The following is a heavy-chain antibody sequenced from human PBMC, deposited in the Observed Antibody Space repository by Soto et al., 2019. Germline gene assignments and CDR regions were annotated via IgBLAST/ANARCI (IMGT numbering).Heavy chain of an antibody. Sequence: PENPSLTCAVYGGSFSGYYWSWSRQPPGKGLEWIGEINHSGSTNYNPSLKSRVTISVDTSKNQFSLKLSSVTAADTAVYYCASGHTAMVTDWFDPWCKGTMVT. D-gene: IGHD5-18*01. CDR1: GGSFSGYY. J-gene: IGHJ5*02. CDR2: INHSGST. CDR3: ASGHTAMVTDWFDP. V-gene: IGHV4-34*01.